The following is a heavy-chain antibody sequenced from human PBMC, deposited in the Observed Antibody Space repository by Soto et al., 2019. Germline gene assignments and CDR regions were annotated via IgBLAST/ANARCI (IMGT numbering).Heavy chain of an antibody. J-gene: IGHJ4*02. CDR3: ARGGLVYGGVDY. D-gene: IGHD3-3*01. CDR2: TNPNSGST. CDR1: GYTFTSYD. V-gene: IGHV1-8*01. Sequence: QVQLVQSGAEVKKPGASVKVSCKASGYTFTSYDISWVRQATGQGLEWMGWTNPNSGSTVYAQKFQGRVTWTTNTSISTAYMGLSSLTSEDTAVYYCARGGLVYGGVDYWGQGTLVTVSS.